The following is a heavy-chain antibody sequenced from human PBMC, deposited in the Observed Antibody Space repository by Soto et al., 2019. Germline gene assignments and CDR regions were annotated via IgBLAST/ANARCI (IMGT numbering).Heavy chain of an antibody. CDR2: ISYDGSNK. D-gene: IGHD1-7*01. CDR1: GFTFSSYG. CDR3: AKTLTGTTATWGMDV. Sequence: PGGSLRLSCAASGFTFSSYGMHWVRQAPGKGLEWVAVISYDGSNKYYADSVKGRFTISRDNSKNTLYLQMNSLGAEDTAVYYCAKTLTGTTATWGMDVWGQGTTVTVSS. V-gene: IGHV3-30*18. J-gene: IGHJ6*02.